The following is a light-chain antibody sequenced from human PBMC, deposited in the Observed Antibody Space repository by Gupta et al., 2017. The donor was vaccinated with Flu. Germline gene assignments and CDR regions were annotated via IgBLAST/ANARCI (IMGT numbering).Light chain of an antibody. J-gene: IGLJ2*01. Sequence: CDQQNTGDAPDLMIYGDTRRRSGIADSFSGAKSGSTATLTITGVQAEDEADYYCASPTSSSTIHVFGGGTKLTVL. V-gene: IGLV2-14*03. CDR2: GDT. CDR3: ASPTSSSTIHV.